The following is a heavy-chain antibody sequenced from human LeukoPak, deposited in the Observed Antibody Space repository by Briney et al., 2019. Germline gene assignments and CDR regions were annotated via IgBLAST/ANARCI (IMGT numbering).Heavy chain of an antibody. Sequence: PGRSLRLSCAASGFTFSSYAMHWVRQAPGKGLEWVAVISYDGSNKYYADSVKGRFTISRDNSNNTLYLQMSSLRAEDTAVYYCAKDPYSSSPNWFDPWGQGTLVTVSS. D-gene: IGHD6-6*01. CDR1: GFTFSSYA. CDR2: ISYDGSNK. CDR3: AKDPYSSSPNWFDP. V-gene: IGHV3-30-3*01. J-gene: IGHJ5*02.